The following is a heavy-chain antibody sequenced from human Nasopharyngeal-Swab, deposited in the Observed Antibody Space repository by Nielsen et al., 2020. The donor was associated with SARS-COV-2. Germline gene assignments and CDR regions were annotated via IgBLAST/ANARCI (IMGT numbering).Heavy chain of an antibody. J-gene: IGHJ6*03. Sequence: WIRQSPSRGLEWLGGTYYRSKWYNDYAVSVKSRTTINPDTSKNQFSLHLNSVTPEDTAVYYCARARGAYGDYYYYYYTDVWGKGTTVTVSS. V-gene: IGHV6-1*01. CDR3: ARARGAYGDYYYYYYTDV. D-gene: IGHD4-17*01. CDR2: TYYRSKWYN.